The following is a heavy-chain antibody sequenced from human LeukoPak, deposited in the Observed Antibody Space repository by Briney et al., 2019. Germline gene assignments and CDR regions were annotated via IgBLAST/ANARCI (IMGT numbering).Heavy chain of an antibody. D-gene: IGHD2-2*01. CDR3: ARANGYCSSTSCYAYYYYYYMDV. CDR2: INTNTGNP. J-gene: IGHJ6*03. CDR1: GYTFTSYA. Sequence: AASVKVSCKASGYTFTSYAMNWVRQAPGQGLEWMGWINTNTGNPTYAQGFTGRFVFSLDTSVSTAYLQISSLKAEDTAVYYCARANGYCSSTSCYAYYYYYYMDVWGKGTTVTVSS. V-gene: IGHV7-4-1*02.